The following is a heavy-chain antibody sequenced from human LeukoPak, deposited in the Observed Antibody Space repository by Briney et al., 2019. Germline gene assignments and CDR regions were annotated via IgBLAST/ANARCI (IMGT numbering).Heavy chain of an antibody. Sequence: GGSLRLSCAASGLTFSAAAMHGGRRASGGGLGWLGPIRNKANNYATTSGASVKGRFTISRDDSRNTAYLQMNSLQPEDTALYYCFGRTTTNEYWGQGTLVTVSS. D-gene: IGHD4-11*01. CDR2: IRNKANNYAT. CDR3: FGRTTTNEY. J-gene: IGHJ4*02. V-gene: IGHV3-73*01. CDR1: GLTFSAAA.